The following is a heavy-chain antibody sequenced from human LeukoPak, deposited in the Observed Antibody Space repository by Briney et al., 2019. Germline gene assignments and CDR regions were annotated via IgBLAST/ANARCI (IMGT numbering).Heavy chain of an antibody. CDR2: IGGGET. CDR3: AKDSWSHNGIYDPLDI. CDR1: GFTFSNFA. D-gene: IGHD2-8*01. V-gene: IGHV3-23*01. Sequence: GGSLRLSCAASGFTFSNFAMSWVRQVPGKGLEWVSIIGGGETYYTDSVKGRFIISRDNSKNTISLQMNSLRPEDTGVYYCAKDSWSHNGIYDPLDIWGQGTMVXVSS. J-gene: IGHJ3*02.